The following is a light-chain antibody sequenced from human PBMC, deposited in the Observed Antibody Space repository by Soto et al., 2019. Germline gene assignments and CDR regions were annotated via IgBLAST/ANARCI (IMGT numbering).Light chain of an antibody. Sequence: QSVLTQPPSASGTPGQRVTISCSGSSSSIGTKTVNWYQQLPGTAPKLLIYSNNQRPSGVPDRFSGSKSGTSASLAISGLQSEDEADYYCAAWDDSLNGRVFGGGTKVTVL. CDR2: SNN. J-gene: IGLJ3*02. CDR3: AAWDDSLNGRV. CDR1: SSSIGTKT. V-gene: IGLV1-44*01.